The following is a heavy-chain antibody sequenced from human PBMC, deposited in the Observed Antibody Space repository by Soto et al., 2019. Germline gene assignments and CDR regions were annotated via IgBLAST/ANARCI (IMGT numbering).Heavy chain of an antibody. V-gene: IGHV3-30-3*01. CDR2: ISYDGSNK. J-gene: IGHJ3*02. Sequence: PGGSLRLSCAASGVTFSSYAMHWVRQAPGKGLEWVAVISYDGSNKYYADSVKGRFTISRDNSKNTLYLQMNSLRAEDTAVYYCARDGLPGAFDIWGQGTMVSV. D-gene: IGHD2-15*01. CDR1: GVTFSSYA. CDR3: ARDGLPGAFDI.